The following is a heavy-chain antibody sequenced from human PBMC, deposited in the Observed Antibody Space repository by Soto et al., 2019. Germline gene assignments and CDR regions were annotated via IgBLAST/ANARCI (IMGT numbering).Heavy chain of an antibody. D-gene: IGHD3-16*01. CDR2: IIPIFGTA. J-gene: IGHJ6*02. CDR1: GGTFSSYA. CDR3: ARVSPHYAYYYGMDV. V-gene: IGHV1-69*06. Sequence: SVKVSCKASGGTFSSYAIRWVRQAPGQGLEWMGGIIPIFGTANYAQKFQGRVTITADKSTSTAYMELSSLRSEDTAVYYCARVSPHYAYYYGMDVWGQGTTVTVSS.